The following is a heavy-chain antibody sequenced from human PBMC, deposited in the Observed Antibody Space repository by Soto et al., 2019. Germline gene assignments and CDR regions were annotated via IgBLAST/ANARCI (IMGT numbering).Heavy chain of an antibody. V-gene: IGHV4-59*08. Sequence: WTWIRQPPGKGLEWIGFIYNSGSIHYNPSLRSRVTISVDTSKNQFSLKLRSVTAADTAVYYCASMGYHYGSGSYPLDYWGQGTLVTVSS. D-gene: IGHD3-10*01. CDR3: ASMGYHYGSGSYPLDY. CDR2: IYNSGSI. J-gene: IGHJ4*02.